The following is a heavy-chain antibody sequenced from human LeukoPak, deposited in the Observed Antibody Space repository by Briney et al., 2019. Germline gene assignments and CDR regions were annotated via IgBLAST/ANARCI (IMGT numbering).Heavy chain of an antibody. J-gene: IGHJ6*02. V-gene: IGHV1-2*04. D-gene: IGHD2-8*01. CDR3: ARELRHTPYYYGMDV. Sequence: ASVKVSCKASGYTFTSYYMHWVRQAPGQGLEWMGWINPNSGGTNYAQKFQGWVTMTRDTSISTAYMELSRLRSDDTAVYYCARELRHTPYYYGMDVWGQGTTVTVSS. CDR2: INPNSGGT. CDR1: GYTFTSYY.